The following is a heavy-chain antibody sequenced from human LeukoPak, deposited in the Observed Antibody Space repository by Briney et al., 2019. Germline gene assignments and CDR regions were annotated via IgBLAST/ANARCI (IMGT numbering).Heavy chain of an antibody. CDR2: INTNTGNP. CDR1: GYTFTSYA. V-gene: IGHV7-4-1*02. D-gene: IGHD2-15*01. Sequence: ASVKVSCKASGYTFTSYAMNWVRQAPGQGLEWMGWINTNTGNPTYAQGFTGRFVFSLDTSVSTAYLQISSLKAEDTAVYYCARWGLQHYCSGGSCYFRIDTFYYYYYGMDVWGQGTTVTVSS. CDR3: ARWGLQHYCSGGSCYFRIDTFYYYYYGMDV. J-gene: IGHJ6*02.